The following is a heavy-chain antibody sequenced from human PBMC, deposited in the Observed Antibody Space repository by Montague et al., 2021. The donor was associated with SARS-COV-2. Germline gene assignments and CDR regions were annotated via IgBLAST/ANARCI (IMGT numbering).Heavy chain of an antibody. CDR2: VNPADSRT. D-gene: IGHD2-21*02. Sequence: QSGAEVKKSGESLRISCRGSGYDFTSYWISWVRQMPGKGLEWMGRVNPADSRTNYSPSFQGQVTISVDKSATTAYLQWSSLKASDTAIYYCARSQYCGSDCYFAPGGQGSLVPVSP. CDR3: ARSQYCGSDCYFAP. J-gene: IGHJ5*02. CDR1: GYDFTSYW. V-gene: IGHV5-10-1*01.